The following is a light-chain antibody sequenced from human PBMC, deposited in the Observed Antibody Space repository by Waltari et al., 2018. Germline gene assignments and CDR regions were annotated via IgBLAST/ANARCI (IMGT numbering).Light chain of an antibody. CDR2: LNSDGTH. CDR3: QTWGTGRV. J-gene: IGLJ3*02. V-gene: IGLV4-69*01. CDR1: TGHSSYA. Sequence: QVVLTQSPSASASLGASVKLTCPLSTGHSSYALPCHQQRPEKGPRYLMKLNSDGTHTKGDGIPDRFSGSSSGAERYLTVSSLQSEDEADYYCQTWGTGRVFGGGTRLTVL.